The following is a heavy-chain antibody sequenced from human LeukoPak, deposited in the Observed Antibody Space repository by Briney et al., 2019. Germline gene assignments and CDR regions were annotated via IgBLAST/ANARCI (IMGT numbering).Heavy chain of an antibody. J-gene: IGHJ2*01. CDR2: IYYSGST. CDR3: ARGIAAAGTFRGARYFDL. V-gene: IGHV4-39*07. CDR1: GDSISSSSYY. D-gene: IGHD6-13*01. Sequence: SETLSLTCTVSGDSISSSSYYWGWIRQPPGKGLEWIGSIYYSGSTYYNPSLKSRVTISVDTSKNQFSLKLSSVTAADTAVYYCARGIAAAGTFRGARYFDLWGRGTLVTVSS.